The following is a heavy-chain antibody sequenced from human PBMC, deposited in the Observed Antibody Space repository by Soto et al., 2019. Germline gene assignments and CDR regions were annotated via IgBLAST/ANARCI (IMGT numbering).Heavy chain of an antibody. Sequence: QVQLVESGGGVVQPGRSLRLSCAASGFIFSGYAMHWVRQAPGKGLEWVAVISYDGNTKYYADSVKGRFTVYRDNSKNTLYVKMNNLSAEDTAMYYCAKETSAYEIDYWGQGTLVTVSS. V-gene: IGHV3-30-3*01. D-gene: IGHD5-12*01. CDR3: AKETSAYEIDY. J-gene: IGHJ4*02. CDR2: ISYDGNTK. CDR1: GFIFSGYA.